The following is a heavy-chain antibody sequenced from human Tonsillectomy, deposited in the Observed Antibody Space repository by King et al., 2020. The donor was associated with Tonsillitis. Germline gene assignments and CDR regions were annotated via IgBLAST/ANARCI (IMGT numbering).Heavy chain of an antibody. CDR2: LYLVDSHT. J-gene: IGHJ3*02. V-gene: IGHV5-51*01. D-gene: IGHD3-16*01. Sequence: VQLVQSGAEVKKPGECLKISCKGSGYSFTNYWIAWVRQMPGKGLEWMGNLYLVDSHTRYSPSFQGHVTILADKSINTAYLQWNSLKATDTAMYYCARHGWGRAYLTDAFDIWGQGTMVTVSS. CDR3: ARHGWGRAYLTDAFDI. CDR1: GYSFTNYW.